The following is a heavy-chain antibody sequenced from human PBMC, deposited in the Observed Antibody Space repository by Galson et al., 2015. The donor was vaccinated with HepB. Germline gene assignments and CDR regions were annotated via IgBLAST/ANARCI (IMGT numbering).Heavy chain of an antibody. V-gene: IGHV3-21*01. J-gene: IGHJ4*02. D-gene: IGHD4-17*01. CDR3: ARDLSYGDYFDY. CDR1: GFTFSSYS. Sequence: SLRLSCAASGFTFSSYSMNWVRQAPGKGLEWVSSISSSSSYIYYADSVKGRFTISRDNAKNSLYLQMNSLRAEDTAVYYCARDLSYGDYFDYWGQGTLVTVSS. CDR2: ISSSSSYI.